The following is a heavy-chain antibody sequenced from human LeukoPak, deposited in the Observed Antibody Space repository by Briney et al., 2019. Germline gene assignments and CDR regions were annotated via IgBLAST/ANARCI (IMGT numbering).Heavy chain of an antibody. CDR3: AKDTYDYGDYEDGGVFDY. D-gene: IGHD4-17*01. V-gene: IGHV3-23*01. J-gene: IGHJ4*02. Sequence: GGSLRLSCAASGFTFSSYAMSWVRQAPGKGLEWVSAISGSGGSTYYADSVKGRFTISRDNSKNTLYLQMNSLRAEDTAVYYCAKDTYDYGDYEDGGVFDYWGQGTLVTVSS. CDR2: ISGSGGST. CDR1: GFTFSSYA.